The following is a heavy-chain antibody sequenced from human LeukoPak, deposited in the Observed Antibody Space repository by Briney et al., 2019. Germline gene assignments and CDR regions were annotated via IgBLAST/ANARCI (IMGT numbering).Heavy chain of an antibody. CDR2: ISYDGSNK. CDR3: ARVGATTSAGIDYYYYMDV. J-gene: IGHJ6*03. Sequence: PGGSLTLSCAASGFTFSSYGMHWVRQAPGEGLEGVAGISYDGSNKYYADSVKGRFTISRDNSKNTLYLQINSLRAEDTAVYYCARVGATTSAGIDYYYYMDVWGKGTTVTVSS. CDR1: GFTFSSYG. D-gene: IGHD1-26*01. V-gene: IGHV3-30*03.